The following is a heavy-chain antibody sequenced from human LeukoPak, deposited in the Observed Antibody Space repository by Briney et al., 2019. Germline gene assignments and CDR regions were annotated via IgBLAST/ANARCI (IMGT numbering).Heavy chain of an antibody. D-gene: IGHD3-22*01. CDR2: INPNSGGT. V-gene: IGHV1-2*02. Sequence: ASVNVSCKASGYTFTVYYMHWVRQAPGQGLEWMGWINPNSGGTNYAQKFQGRVTMTRDTSISTAYMELSRLRSDDTAVYYCARDYYDSSGYYGYYYYMDVWGKGTTVTISS. J-gene: IGHJ6*03. CDR3: ARDYYDSSGYYGYYYYMDV. CDR1: GYTFTVYY.